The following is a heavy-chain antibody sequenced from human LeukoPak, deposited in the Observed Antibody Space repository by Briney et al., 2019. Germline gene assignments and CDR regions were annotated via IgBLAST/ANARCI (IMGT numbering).Heavy chain of an antibody. Sequence: SETLSLTCTVSGASISGHYWIWIRQPPGRGLEWIGYVCSSGSTNYNPSLKSRVTMSVDTSKNQFSLKLSSVTAADTAVYYCARDSSGYNWFDPWGQGTLVTVSP. J-gene: IGHJ5*02. CDR3: ARDSSGYNWFDP. D-gene: IGHD3-22*01. CDR1: GASISGHY. CDR2: VCSSGST. V-gene: IGHV4-59*11.